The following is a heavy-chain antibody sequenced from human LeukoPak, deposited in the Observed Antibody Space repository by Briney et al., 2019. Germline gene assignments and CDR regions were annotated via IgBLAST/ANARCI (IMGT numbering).Heavy chain of an antibody. V-gene: IGHV3-23*01. J-gene: IGHJ5*02. CDR3: AKVSPELYSSSWYGQRNWFDP. D-gene: IGHD6-13*01. CDR1: GFTFNSYA. CDR2: NLGRGGST. Sequence: GSLRLSCPSSGFTFNSYAMSRVRPAPGEGLELVSANLGRGGSTDYADSVRGTFTNSSDNTKITLYVQMNSLRAEDTAVYYCAKVSPELYSSSWYGQRNWFDPWGQGTLVTVSS.